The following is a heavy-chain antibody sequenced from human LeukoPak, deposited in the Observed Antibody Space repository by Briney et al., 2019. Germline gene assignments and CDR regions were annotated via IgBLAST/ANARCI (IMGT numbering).Heavy chain of an antibody. Sequence: GASVKVSCKASGYTFTSYGISWVRQAPGQGLEWMGWISAYNGNTNYAQKLQGRVTMTTDTSTSTVYMELRSLRSDDTAVYYCARDRRRYYYGSGSYDYWGQGTLVTVSS. J-gene: IGHJ4*02. V-gene: IGHV1-18*01. CDR3: ARDRRRYYYGSGSYDY. CDR2: ISAYNGNT. CDR1: GYTFTSYG. D-gene: IGHD3-10*01.